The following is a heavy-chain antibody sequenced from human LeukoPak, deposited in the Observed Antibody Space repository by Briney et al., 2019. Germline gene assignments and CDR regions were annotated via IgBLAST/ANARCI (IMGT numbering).Heavy chain of an antibody. J-gene: IGHJ4*02. CDR1: GFTFSSYA. CDR2: ISGSGGST. Sequence: PGGSLRLSCAASGFTFSSYAMSWVRQAPGKGLEWVSVISGSGGSTYYADSVKGRFTISRDNSKNTLYLQMNSLRAEDTAVYYWARDVYFFGSAYKFALGAQEPLATVS. D-gene: IGHD1-26*01. CDR3: ARDVYFFGSAYKFAL. V-gene: IGHV3-23*01.